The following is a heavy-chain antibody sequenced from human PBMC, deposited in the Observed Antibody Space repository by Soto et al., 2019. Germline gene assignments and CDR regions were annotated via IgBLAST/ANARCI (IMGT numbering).Heavy chain of an antibody. Sequence: SETLPLTCAVSGGSISGSSWWSWVRQPPGKGLEWIGEIYHSGSTNYNPSLKSRVTISVDKSKNQFSLKLSSVTAADTAVYYCARLIMIKFGGVPDYYYGMDVWGQGTTVTVSS. CDR1: GGSISGSSW. J-gene: IGHJ6*02. V-gene: IGHV4-4*02. CDR2: IYHSGST. D-gene: IGHD3-16*01. CDR3: ARLIMIKFGGVPDYYYGMDV.